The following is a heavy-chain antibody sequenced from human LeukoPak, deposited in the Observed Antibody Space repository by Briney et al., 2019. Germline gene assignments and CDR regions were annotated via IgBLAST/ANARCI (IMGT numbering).Heavy chain of an antibody. CDR1: GFTFSSYA. CDR3: AKGRAWSYYDFWSGPYYFDY. CDR2: ISGSGGST. J-gene: IGHJ4*02. Sequence: HPGGSLRLSCAASGFTFSSYAMSWVRQAPGKGLEWVSAISGSGGSTYYADSVKGRFTISRDNSKNTLYLQMNSLRAEDTAVYYCAKGRAWSYYDFWSGPYYFDYWGQGTLVTVSS. D-gene: IGHD3-3*01. V-gene: IGHV3-23*01.